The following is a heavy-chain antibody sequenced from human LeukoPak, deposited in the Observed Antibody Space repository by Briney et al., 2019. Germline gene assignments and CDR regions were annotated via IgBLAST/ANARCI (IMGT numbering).Heavy chain of an antibody. CDR1: GGSISSSSYY. D-gene: IGHD3-22*01. CDR3: ARHYYDSSGYYAHYYYYYMDV. CDR2: IYYSGST. V-gene: IGHV4-39*07. J-gene: IGHJ6*03. Sequence: PSETLSLTCTVSGGSISSSSYYWGWIRQPPGKGLEWIGRIYYSGSTYYNPSLKSRVTISVDTSKNQFSLKLSSVTAADTAVYYCARHYYDSSGYYAHYYYYYMDVWGKGTTVTVSS.